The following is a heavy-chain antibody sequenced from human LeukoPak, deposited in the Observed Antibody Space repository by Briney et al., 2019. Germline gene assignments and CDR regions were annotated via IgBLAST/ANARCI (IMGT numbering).Heavy chain of an antibody. V-gene: IGHV3-33*06. CDR2: IWNDGSNK. J-gene: IGHJ4*02. Sequence: GGSLRLSCVGSGFTFSHYGMHWVRQTPGRGLEWVAVIWNDGSNKYYADSVKGRFTISRDNSKNTLYLQMNGLRAEDTAVYYCAKPLTSGSYSYFGYWSQGTLVTVSS. CDR3: AKPLTSGSYSYFGY. D-gene: IGHD1-26*01. CDR1: GFTFSHYG.